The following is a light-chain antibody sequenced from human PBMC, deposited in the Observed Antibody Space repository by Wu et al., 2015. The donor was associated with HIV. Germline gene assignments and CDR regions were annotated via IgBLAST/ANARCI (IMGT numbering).Light chain of an antibody. Sequence: RITITCRASQDINNYLAWFQQKPGKAPKSLIYGASSLQSGVPSRFSGSGSGSHFTLTISNLQPEDVATYYCLQHKSYPWTFGQGTKVEIK. J-gene: IGKJ1*01. CDR3: LQHKSYPWT. CDR2: GAS. V-gene: IGKV1-16*01. CDR1: QDINNY.